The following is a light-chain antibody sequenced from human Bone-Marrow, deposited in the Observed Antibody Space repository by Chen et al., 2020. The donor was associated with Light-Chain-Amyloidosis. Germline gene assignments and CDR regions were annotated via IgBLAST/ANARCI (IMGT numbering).Light chain of an antibody. CDR3: GTWDSSLSAV. CDR2: DNN. Sequence: QSVLTQPPSVSAAPGQKVTISCSGSSSNIWNNDVSCYQPLPGTAPKPLIYDNNKRPSGIPDRFAGSKSGTSATLGITGLQTGDEADYYCGTWDSSLSAVFGGGTKLTVL. J-gene: IGLJ3*02. CDR1: SSNIWNND. V-gene: IGLV1-51*01.